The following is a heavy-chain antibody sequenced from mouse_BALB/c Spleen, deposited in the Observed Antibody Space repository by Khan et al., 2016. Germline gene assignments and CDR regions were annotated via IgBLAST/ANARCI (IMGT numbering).Heavy chain of an antibody. J-gene: IGHJ4*01. Sequence: EVELVESGGGLVQPGGSRKLSCAASGFTFSSFGMHWVRQAPEKGLEWVAYISSGSSTIYYADTVKGRFTISRDNPKNTLFLQMTSLRSEDTAMYYCARRVVTGDYYGMDYWGQGTSVTVSS. V-gene: IGHV5-17*02. CDR3: ARRVVTGDYYGMDY. D-gene: IGHD1-1*01. CDR1: GFTFSSFG. CDR2: ISSGSSTI.